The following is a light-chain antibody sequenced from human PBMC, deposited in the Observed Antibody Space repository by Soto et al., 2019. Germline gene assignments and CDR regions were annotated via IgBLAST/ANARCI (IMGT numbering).Light chain of an antibody. V-gene: IGLV2-14*01. CDR3: TSYTSSSTPYV. J-gene: IGLJ1*01. CDR1: SSDVGGYTY. Sequence: VLTQPASVSGSPGQSITISCAGTSSDVGGYTYVSWYQQHPGKAPKLMIYDVSNRPSGVSNRFSGSKSGNTASLTISGLQAEDEADYYCTSYTSSSTPYVFVAGTKVTVL. CDR2: DVS.